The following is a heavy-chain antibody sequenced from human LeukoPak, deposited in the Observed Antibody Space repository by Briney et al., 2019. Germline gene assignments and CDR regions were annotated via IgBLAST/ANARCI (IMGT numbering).Heavy chain of an antibody. CDR1: GGTFSSYA. V-gene: IGHV1-69*13. D-gene: IGHD4-17*01. CDR2: IIPIFGTA. J-gene: IGHJ4*02. CDR3: AGDRDYVSPSGFDY. Sequence: SVKVSCKASGGTFSSYAISWVRQAPGQGLEWMGGIIPIFGTANYAQKFQGRVTITADESTSTAYMELSSLRSEDTAVYYCAGDRDYVSPSGFDYWGQGTLVTVSS.